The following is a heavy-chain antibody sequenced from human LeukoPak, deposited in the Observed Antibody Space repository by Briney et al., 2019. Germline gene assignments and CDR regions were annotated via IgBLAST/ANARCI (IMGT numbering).Heavy chain of an antibody. D-gene: IGHD3-9*01. J-gene: IGHJ4*02. CDR3: AKDAYDILTGQDY. Sequence: SYISGSGSKIQYADSVRRRFAISREKAKNSLYLHMNSLRAEDTALYYCAKDAYDILTGQDYWGQGTLVTVSS. V-gene: IGHV3-11*01. CDR2: ISGSGSKI.